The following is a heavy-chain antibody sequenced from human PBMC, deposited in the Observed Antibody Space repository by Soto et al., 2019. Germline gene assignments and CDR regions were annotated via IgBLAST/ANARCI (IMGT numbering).Heavy chain of an antibody. D-gene: IGHD3-10*01. Sequence: QLQLQESGPGLVKPSETLSLTCTVSGGSISSSSYYWGWIRQPPGKGLEWIGSIYYSGSTYYNPSLKSRVTISVDTSKIQFSLKLSSVTAADTAVYYCARQEYYYGSGPLNWFDPWGQGTLVTVSS. CDR2: IYYSGST. V-gene: IGHV4-39*01. J-gene: IGHJ5*02. CDR1: GGSISSSSYY. CDR3: ARQEYYYGSGPLNWFDP.